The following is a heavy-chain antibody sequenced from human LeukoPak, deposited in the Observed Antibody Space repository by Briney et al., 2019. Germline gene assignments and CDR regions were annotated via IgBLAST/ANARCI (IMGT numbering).Heavy chain of an antibody. Sequence: GGSLRLSCAASGFTFSTYSMKWVRQAPGKGLEWVSSISSSSSYIYYADSVKGRFTISRDNAKNSLYLQMNSLRAEDTAVYYCARDSSGWGYLDLWGRGTLVTVSS. D-gene: IGHD6-19*01. V-gene: IGHV3-21*01. CDR2: ISSSSSYI. J-gene: IGHJ2*01. CDR3: ARDSSGWGYLDL. CDR1: GFTFSTYS.